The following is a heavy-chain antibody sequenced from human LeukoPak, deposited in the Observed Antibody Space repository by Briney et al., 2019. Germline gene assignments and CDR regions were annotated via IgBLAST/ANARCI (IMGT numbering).Heavy chain of an antibody. V-gene: IGHV3-30*18. J-gene: IGHJ4*02. CDR3: AKDIRGWYAHPDY. CDR1: GFTFSSYG. D-gene: IGHD6-19*01. Sequence: GGSLRLSCAASGFTFSSYGMHWVRQAPGKGLEWVAVISYDGSNKYYADSVKGRFTISRDNSKNTLYLQMNSPRAEDTAVYYCAKDIRGWYAHPDYWGQGTLVTVSS. CDR2: ISYDGSNK.